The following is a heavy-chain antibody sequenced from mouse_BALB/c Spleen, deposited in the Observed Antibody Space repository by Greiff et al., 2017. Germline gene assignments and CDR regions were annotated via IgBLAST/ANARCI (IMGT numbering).Heavy chain of an antibody. V-gene: IGHV1S137*01. CDR1: GYTFTDYA. CDR3: AREGYYYGLFAY. CDR2: ISTYYGDA. D-gene: IGHD1-1*01. J-gene: IGHJ3*01. Sequence: VKLQESGAELVRPGVSVKISCKGSGYTFTDYAMHWVKQSHAKSLEWIGVISTYYGDASYNQKFKGKATMTVDKSSSTAYMELARLTSEDSAIYYCAREGYYYGLFAYWGQGTLVTVSA.